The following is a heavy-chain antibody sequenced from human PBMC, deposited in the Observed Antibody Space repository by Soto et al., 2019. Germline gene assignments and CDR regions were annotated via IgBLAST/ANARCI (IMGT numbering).Heavy chain of an antibody. J-gene: IGHJ4*02. D-gene: IGHD6-19*01. V-gene: IGHV4-59*01. Sequence: PSETLSLTCSVSGGSISGSYWSWIRQSPGKGLEWLGYVYYTGSTNYSPSLRSRVSISVDTSKNEFSLRLSSVTAAETAVYFCARSVAVPGEHIDYWGQGTQVTVSS. CDR2: VYYTGST. CDR3: ARSVAVPGEHIDY. CDR1: GGSISGSY.